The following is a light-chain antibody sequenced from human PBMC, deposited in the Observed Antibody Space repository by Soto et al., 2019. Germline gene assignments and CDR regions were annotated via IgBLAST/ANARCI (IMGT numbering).Light chain of an antibody. CDR2: DAS. CDR3: QHPPTS. J-gene: IGKJ4*01. V-gene: IGKV3-11*01. CDR1: QSVSTD. Sequence: ALAQSPVAQSLSPGERATLSCRASQSVSTDLAWYQQKPGQAPRLLIYDASNRATGIPVRFAGSGSGTDFALTISSLESEDFVLYYCQHPPTSFGGGTKVEI.